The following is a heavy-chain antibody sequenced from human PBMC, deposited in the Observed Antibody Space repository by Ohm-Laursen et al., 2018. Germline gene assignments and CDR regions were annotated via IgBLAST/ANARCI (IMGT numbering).Heavy chain of an antibody. V-gene: IGHV3-7*01. CDR3: ARDRGWLQLLGAFDI. D-gene: IGHD5-24*01. CDR2: IKQDGSEK. J-gene: IGHJ3*02. CDR1: GFTFSSYW. Sequence: GSLRLSCTASGFTFSSYWMSWVRQAPGKGLEWVANIKQDGSEKYYVDSVKGRFTISRDNAKNSLYLQMNSLRAEDTAVYYCARDRGWLQLLGAFDIWGQGTMVTVSS.